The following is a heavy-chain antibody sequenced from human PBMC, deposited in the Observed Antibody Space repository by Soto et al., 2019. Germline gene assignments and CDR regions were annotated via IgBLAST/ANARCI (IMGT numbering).Heavy chain of an antibody. D-gene: IGHD2-15*01. V-gene: IGHV4-30-2*01. CDR1: GGSISSGGYS. Sequence: QLQLQESGSGLVKPSQTLSLTCAVSGGSISSGGYSWSWIRQPPGKGLEWIGYIYHSGSTYYNPSLKSRVTISVDRSKNQFSLKLRSVTAADTAVYYCARGGCSGGSCSYWYFDLWGRGTLVTVSS. J-gene: IGHJ2*01. CDR3: ARGGCSGGSCSYWYFDL. CDR2: IYHSGST.